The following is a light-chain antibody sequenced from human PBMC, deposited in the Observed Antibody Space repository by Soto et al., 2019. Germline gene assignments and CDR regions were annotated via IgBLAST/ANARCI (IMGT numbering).Light chain of an antibody. V-gene: IGKV3-11*01. J-gene: IGKJ4*01. Sequence: DTVLIQSPATLSLSPGERATLSCRASHTVANFLAWYQHKAGQAPRLLIYDVSNRATGIPARFSGSGSGTDFTLTISSLEPDDFAVYYCQQRSNWPHTFGGGTNVEIK. CDR2: DVS. CDR3: QQRSNWPHT. CDR1: HTVANF.